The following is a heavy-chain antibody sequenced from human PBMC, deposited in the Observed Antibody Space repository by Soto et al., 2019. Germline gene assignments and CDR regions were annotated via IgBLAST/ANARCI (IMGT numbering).Heavy chain of an antibody. Sequence: TGGSLRLSCAASGLSFSTFWMTWVRQAPGKGLEWVSAISGSGGSTYYADSVKGRFTISRDNSKNTLYLQMNSLRAEDTAVYYCAKDRPYYDILTVGWFDPWGQGTLVTVS. J-gene: IGHJ5*02. CDR3: AKDRPYYDILTVGWFDP. CDR2: ISGSGGST. CDR1: GLSFSTFW. V-gene: IGHV3-23*01. D-gene: IGHD3-9*01.